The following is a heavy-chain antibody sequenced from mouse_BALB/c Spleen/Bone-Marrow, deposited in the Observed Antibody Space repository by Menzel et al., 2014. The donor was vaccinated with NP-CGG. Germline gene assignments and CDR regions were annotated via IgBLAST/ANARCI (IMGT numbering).Heavy chain of an antibody. J-gene: IGHJ3*01. D-gene: IGHD2-10*02. CDR3: ARSQYGNLHPFAY. Sequence: VKLMESGAELMKPGASVKISCKATGYTFSGYWIEWVKQRPGHGLEWIGEILPGRNNTIYNENFKGKATFTADTSSNTAYMQLSSLTSEDSAVYYCARSQYGNLHPFAYWGQGTLVTVSA. V-gene: IGHV1-9*01. CDR1: GYTFSGYW. CDR2: ILPGRNNT.